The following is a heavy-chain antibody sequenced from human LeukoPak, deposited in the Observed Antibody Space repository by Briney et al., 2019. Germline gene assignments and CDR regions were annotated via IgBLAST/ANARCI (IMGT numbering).Heavy chain of an antibody. CDR1: GFTFSSYA. J-gene: IGHJ4*02. Sequence: GGSLRLSCAASGFTFSSYAMSWVRQAPGKGLEWVSAISGSGGSTYYADSVKGRFTISRDNSKNTLYLQMNSLRAEDTAIYYCAKDVHGGNSEDYWGQGTLVTVSS. V-gene: IGHV3-23*01. CDR3: AKDVHGGNSEDY. D-gene: IGHD4-23*01. CDR2: ISGSGGST.